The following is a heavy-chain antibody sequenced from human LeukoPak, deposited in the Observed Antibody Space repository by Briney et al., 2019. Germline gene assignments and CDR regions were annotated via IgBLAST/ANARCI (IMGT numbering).Heavy chain of an antibody. CDR1: GFTFSSYG. J-gene: IGHJ6*02. CDR3: AKDLDDYYGMDV. D-gene: IGHD1-1*01. Sequence: SGGSLRLSCAASGFTFSSYGMHWVRQAPGKGLEWVAVISYDGSNKYYADSVEGRFTISRDNSKNTLYLQMNSLRAEDTAVYYCAKDLDDYYGMDVWGQGTTVTVSS. V-gene: IGHV3-30*18. CDR2: ISYDGSNK.